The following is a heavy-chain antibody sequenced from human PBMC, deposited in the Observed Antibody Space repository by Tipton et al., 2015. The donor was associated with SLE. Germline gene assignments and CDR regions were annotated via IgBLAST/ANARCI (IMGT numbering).Heavy chain of an antibody. CDR3: ARGEAARDAFDI. CDR1: GYSFSGSY. D-gene: IGHD6-6*01. V-gene: IGHV1-2*06. Sequence: QVQLVQSGTEVKKPGASVKVSCKASGYSFSGSYMHWVRQAPGHGLEWMGRNNPGTGGTNYGQKFQGRVAMTRDTSISTVYMELRSLRSDDTAVYYCARGEAARDAFDIWGQGTMVTVSS. CDR2: NNPGTGGT. J-gene: IGHJ3*02.